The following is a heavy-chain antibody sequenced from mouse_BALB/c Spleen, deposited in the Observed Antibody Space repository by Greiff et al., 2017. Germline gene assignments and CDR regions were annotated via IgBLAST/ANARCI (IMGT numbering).Heavy chain of an antibody. CDR3: ARRGEDWYFDV. CDR2: IYWDDDK. CDR1: GFSLSTSGIG. Sequence: QVTLKVSGPGILQPSQTLSLTCSFSGFSLSTSGIGVSWIRQPSGKGLEWLAHIYWDDDKRYNPSLKSRLTISKDTSSNQVFLKITSVDTADTATYYCARRGEDWYFDVWGAGTTVTVSS. J-gene: IGHJ1*01. V-gene: IGHV8-12*01.